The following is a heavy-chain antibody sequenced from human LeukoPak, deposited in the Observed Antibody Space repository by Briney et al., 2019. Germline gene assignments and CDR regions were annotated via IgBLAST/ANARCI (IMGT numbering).Heavy chain of an antibody. Sequence: GGSLRLSCAASGFTLSNCWMTWCRQAPGKGLEWVANINQDGSVQSYVDSVKGRFTISKDNAKNSLYLTMNNLRLEGTAVYYCARGPGYLTDYWGRGTLVTVSS. V-gene: IGHV3-7*01. J-gene: IGHJ4*02. CDR2: INQDGSVQ. CDR1: GFTLSNCW. D-gene: IGHD2-15*01. CDR3: ARGPGYLTDY.